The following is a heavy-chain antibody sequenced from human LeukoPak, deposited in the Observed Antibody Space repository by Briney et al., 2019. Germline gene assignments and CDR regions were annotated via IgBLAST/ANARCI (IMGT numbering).Heavy chain of an antibody. Sequence: SETLSLTCAVYGGSFSGYYWSWIRQPPGKGLEWIGEINHSGSTNYNPSLKSRVTISVDTSKNQFSLKLSSVTAADTAVYYCARGVGASKKFWNYSWPAGNYYYGMDVWGQGTTVTVSS. V-gene: IGHV4-34*01. CDR1: GGSFSGYY. D-gene: IGHD1-26*01. CDR3: ARGVGASKKFWNYSWPAGNYYYGMDV. CDR2: INHSGST. J-gene: IGHJ6*02.